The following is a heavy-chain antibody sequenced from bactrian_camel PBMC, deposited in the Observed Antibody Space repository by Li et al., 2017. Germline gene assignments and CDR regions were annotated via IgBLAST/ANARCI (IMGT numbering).Heavy chain of an antibody. Sequence: HVQLVESGGGSVQAGGSLTLSCTAPQFTSDTCGVNWYRQAAGKQREWVSAIRTDGSTSYADSVKGRFTISKDKAKDTVYLQMNSLKPEDSAMYFCAADTTIGINGRCALLYSGRPKYWGQGTQVTVS. CDR3: AADTTIGINGRCALLYSGRPKY. CDR2: IRTDGST. V-gene: IGHV3S53*01. CDR1: QFTSDTCG. D-gene: IGHD3*01. J-gene: IGHJ4*01.